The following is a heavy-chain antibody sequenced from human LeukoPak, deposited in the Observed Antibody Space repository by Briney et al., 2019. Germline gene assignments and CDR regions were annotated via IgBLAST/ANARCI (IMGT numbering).Heavy chain of an antibody. D-gene: IGHD1-26*01. Sequence: KASETLSLTCTVSGGSISSYYWSWIRQPPGQGLEWIAYIHSSGYTNYNPSLKSRVTISVDTSKNQFSLKVTSVTAADTAVYYCAKRQGPDSGSYDCFDPWGQGTLVTVSS. V-gene: IGHV4-4*09. CDR3: AKRQGPDSGSYDCFDP. CDR1: GGSISSYY. J-gene: IGHJ5*02. CDR2: IHSSGYT.